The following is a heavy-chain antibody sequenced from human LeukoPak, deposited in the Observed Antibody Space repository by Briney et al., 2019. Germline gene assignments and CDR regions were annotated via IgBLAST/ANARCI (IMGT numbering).Heavy chain of an antibody. CDR3: AKFLPTHIVVANYYFDY. CDR1: GFTFSSYA. J-gene: IGHJ4*02. D-gene: IGHD2-21*01. CDR2: FSGSGGTT. V-gene: IGHV3-23*01. Sequence: PGGSLRLSCAASGFTFSSYAMNWVRQAPGRGLEWVSGFSGSGGTTYYADSVKGRFTISRDNSKNTLYLQMNSLRAEDTAVYYCAKFLPTHIVVANYYFDYWGQGTLVTVSS.